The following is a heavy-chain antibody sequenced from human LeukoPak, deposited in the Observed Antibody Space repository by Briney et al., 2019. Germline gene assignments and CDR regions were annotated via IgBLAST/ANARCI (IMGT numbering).Heavy chain of an antibody. D-gene: IGHD6-13*01. V-gene: IGHV3-66*02. CDR3: ARDRGFSSSWRLFVY. Sequence: PGGSLRLSCAASGFTFSSHYMSWVRQAPGKGLEWVSVIYSGAGTSYADSVQGRSTISRDNSKNTLYLQMNSLRVEDTAVYYCARDRGFSSSWRLFVYWGQGTLVTVSS. CDR2: IYSGAGT. J-gene: IGHJ4*02. CDR1: GFTFSSHY.